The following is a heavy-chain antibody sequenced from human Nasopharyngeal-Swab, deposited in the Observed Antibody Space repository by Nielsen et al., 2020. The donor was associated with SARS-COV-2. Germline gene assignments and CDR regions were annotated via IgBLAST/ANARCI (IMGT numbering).Heavy chain of an antibody. CDR2: INPAGSTT. CDR1: GFTFSDYW. V-gene: IGHV3-74*01. D-gene: IGHD1-26*01. CDR3: TRAGSYRFDY. Sequence: GGSLRLSCAPSGFTFSDYWMHWVRQAPSKGLVWVSRINPAGSTTDYEDSVRGRFTISRDNAKNTLYLQMNSLTVEDSAVYFCTRAGSYRFDYWGQGTLVTVSS. J-gene: IGHJ4*02.